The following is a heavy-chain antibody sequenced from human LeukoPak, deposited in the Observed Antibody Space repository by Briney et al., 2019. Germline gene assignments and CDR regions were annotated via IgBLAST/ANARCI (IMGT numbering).Heavy chain of an antibody. D-gene: IGHD6-19*01. CDR1: GYTFTSYY. Sequence: ASVKVSCKASGYTFTSYYMHWVRQAPGQGLEWMGIINPSGGSTSYAQKFQGRVTMTRDTSTSTVYMELSSLRSEDTAVYYCARGAGIAVAGTPYYYYYMDVWGKGTTVTVSS. V-gene: IGHV1-46*01. CDR2: INPSGGST. J-gene: IGHJ6*03. CDR3: ARGAGIAVAGTPYYYYYMDV.